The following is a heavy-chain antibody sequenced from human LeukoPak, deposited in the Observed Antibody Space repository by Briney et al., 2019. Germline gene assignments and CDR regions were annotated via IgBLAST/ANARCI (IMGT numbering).Heavy chain of an antibody. CDR2: IYHSGST. V-gene: IGHV4-38-2*02. CDR1: GYSISSGYY. Sequence: SETLSLTCTVSGYSISSGYYWGWIRQPPGKGLEWIGSIYHSGSTYYNPSLKSRVTISVDTSKNQFSLKLSSVTAADTAVYYCAREGDYYYDSSGSDYWGQGTLVTVSS. D-gene: IGHD3-22*01. CDR3: AREGDYYYDSSGSDY. J-gene: IGHJ4*02.